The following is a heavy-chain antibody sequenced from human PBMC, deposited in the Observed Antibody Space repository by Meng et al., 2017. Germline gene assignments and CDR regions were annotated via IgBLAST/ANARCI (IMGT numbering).Heavy chain of an antibody. CDR1: GGSNSSSY. V-gene: IGHV4-59*01. J-gene: IGHJ4*02. D-gene: IGHD3-3*01. CDR3: ARGYDFWSGQYYFDY. CDR2: IYYSWST. Sequence: ADLQATAPKRCSPLETVSLTVTSYGGSNSSSYGSWIRQPPGKRLEWIGYIYYSWSTNNYPYLKSRVTISVDTSKYQFSLKLSSVTAAETAVYYCARGYDFWSGQYYFDYWGQGTLVTVSS.